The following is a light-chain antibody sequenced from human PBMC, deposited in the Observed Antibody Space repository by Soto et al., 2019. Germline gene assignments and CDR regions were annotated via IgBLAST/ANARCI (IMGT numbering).Light chain of an antibody. CDR1: QSVSSY. Sequence: EIVLTQSPATLSLSPGERATLSCRASQSVSSYLAWYQQKPGQAPRLLIYDASTRATGIPARFSGSGSGTDFTLTISSLQSEDFAIYYCQHYRNWPPRTFGEGTKVEIK. J-gene: IGKJ1*01. CDR2: DAS. V-gene: IGKV3-11*01. CDR3: QHYRNWPPRT.